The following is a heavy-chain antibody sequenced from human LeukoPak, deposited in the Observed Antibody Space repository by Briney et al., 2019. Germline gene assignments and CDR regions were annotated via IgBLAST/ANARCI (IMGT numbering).Heavy chain of an antibody. D-gene: IGHD6-19*01. J-gene: IGHJ3*01. V-gene: IGHV4-34*01. CDR1: GGSFTNYF. Sequence: TSETLSLTCAVYGGSFTNYFWSWIRQPPATGLEWIGEINHSGSTNYNPSLKSRLTISVDTSKNQFSLNLNSVTSADTAIFYCARRRIAVAGSFAFDFWGQGTIVTVSS. CDR2: INHSGST. CDR3: ARRRIAVAGSFAFDF.